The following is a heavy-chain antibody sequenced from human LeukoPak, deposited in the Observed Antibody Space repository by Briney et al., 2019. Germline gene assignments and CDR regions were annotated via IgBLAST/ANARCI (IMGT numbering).Heavy chain of an antibody. CDR1: GGSFSGYY. Sequence: SETLSLTCAVYGGSFSGYYWSWIRQPPGKGLEWIGEINHSGSTNYNPSLMSRVTISVDTSKNQFSLKLSSVTAADTAVYYCARGATAMVTDFHYWGQGTLVTVSS. J-gene: IGHJ4*02. D-gene: IGHD5-18*01. V-gene: IGHV4-34*01. CDR3: ARGATAMVTDFHY. CDR2: INHSGST.